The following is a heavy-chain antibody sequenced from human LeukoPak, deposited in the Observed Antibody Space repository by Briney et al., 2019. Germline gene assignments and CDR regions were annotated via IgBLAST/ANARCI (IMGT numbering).Heavy chain of an antibody. CDR2: ISSSSSTI. J-gene: IGHJ4*02. Sequence: GGSLRLSCAASGFTFSSYSMNWVRQAPGKVLERVSYISSSSSTIYYADSVKGRFTISRDNAKNSLYLQMNSLRAEDTAVYYCARHPMTTVTFFDYWGQGTLVTVSS. D-gene: IGHD4-17*01. CDR1: GFTFSSYS. CDR3: ARHPMTTVTFFDY. V-gene: IGHV3-48*01.